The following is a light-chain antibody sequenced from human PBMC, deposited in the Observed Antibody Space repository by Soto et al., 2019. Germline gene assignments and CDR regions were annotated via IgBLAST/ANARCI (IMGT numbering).Light chain of an antibody. CDR2: GTS. J-gene: IGKJ1*01. CDR1: QSVSTN. Sequence: ETVMTQSPATLSVSPGERATLSCRASQSVSTNLAWYQQKPGQAPRLLIYGTSTRATGIPARFSGSGSGTEFTLTISSLQSEDFSVYYCQHYYNWPRTFGQGTKVDIK. CDR3: QHYYNWPRT. V-gene: IGKV3-15*01.